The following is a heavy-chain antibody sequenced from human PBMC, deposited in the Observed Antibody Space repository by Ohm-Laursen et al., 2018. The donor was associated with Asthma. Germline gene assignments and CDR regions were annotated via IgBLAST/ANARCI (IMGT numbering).Heavy chain of an antibody. CDR3: ARIGPEWELPGREYSLHH. J-gene: IGHJ1*01. CDR2: IKPDGTEN. CDR1: GFPFNTSW. Sequence: GSLRLSCAASGFPFNTSWMTWVRQVPGKGLEWVANIKPDGTENAYLDSVRGRFTISKDNAKNSLFLQMNSLRAEDTALYYCARIGPEWELPGREYSLHHWGEGTLVTVSS. V-gene: IGHV3-7*02. D-gene: IGHD1-26*01.